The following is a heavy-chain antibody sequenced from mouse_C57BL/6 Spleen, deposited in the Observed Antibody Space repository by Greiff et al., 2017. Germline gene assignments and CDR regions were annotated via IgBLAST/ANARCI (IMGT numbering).Heavy chain of an antibody. Sequence: QVHVKQPGAELVKPGASVKLSCKASGYTFTSYWMHWVKQRPGQGLEWIGMIHPNSGSTNYNEKFKSKATLTVDKSSSTAYMQLSSLTSEDSAVYYCARDFITTVVAHWYFDVWGTGTTVTVSS. CDR3: ARDFITTVVAHWYFDV. CDR2: IHPNSGST. J-gene: IGHJ1*03. D-gene: IGHD1-1*01. V-gene: IGHV1-64*01. CDR1: GYTFTSYW.